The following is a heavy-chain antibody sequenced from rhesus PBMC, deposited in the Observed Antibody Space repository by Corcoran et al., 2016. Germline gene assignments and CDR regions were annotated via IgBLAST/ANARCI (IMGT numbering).Heavy chain of an antibody. CDR3: ARAPLRSLNRFDV. V-gene: IGHV4-173*01. CDR1: GGSISSNY. CDR2: ISGSSESN. Sequence: QLQLQESGPGLVKPSETLSLTCAVSGGSISSNYWSWIRQPPGKGLEWIGRISGSSESNDYNPSLKGRVTSSTDKAKSQFSLKMIDVTAADTALCDCARAPLRSLNRFDVWGPGVLVTVSS. J-gene: IGHJ5-1*01. D-gene: IGHD4-23*01.